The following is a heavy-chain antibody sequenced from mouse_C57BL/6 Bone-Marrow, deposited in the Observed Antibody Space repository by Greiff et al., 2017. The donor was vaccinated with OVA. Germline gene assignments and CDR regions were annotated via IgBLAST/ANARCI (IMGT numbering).Heavy chain of an antibody. CDR2: IYPGNSDT. Sequence: EVQLQQSGTVLARPGASVKMSCKTSGYTFTSYWMHWVKQRPGQGLEWIGAIYPGNSDTSYNQKFKGKAKLTAVTSASTAYMELSSLTNEDSAVYYCTEDGYHAYTMDYWGQGTSVTVSS. CDR1: GYTFTSYW. V-gene: IGHV1-5*01. CDR3: TEDGYHAYTMDY. J-gene: IGHJ4*01. D-gene: IGHD2-3*01.